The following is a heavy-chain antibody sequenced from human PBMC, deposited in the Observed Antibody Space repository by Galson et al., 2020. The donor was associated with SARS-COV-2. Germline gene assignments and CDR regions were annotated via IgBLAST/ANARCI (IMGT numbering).Heavy chain of an antibody. CDR3: ARKGLVVVPADIQAYYYYMDV. CDR2: IYHSGST. J-gene: IGHJ6*03. V-gene: IGHV4-4*02. CDR1: GGSISSSNW. D-gene: IGHD2-2*01. Sequence: SETLSLTCAVSGGSISSSNWWSWVRQPPGKGLEWIGEIYHSGSTNYNPSLKSRVTISVDKSKNQFSLKLSSVTAADTAVYYCARKGLVVVPADIQAYYYYMDVWGKGTTVTVSS.